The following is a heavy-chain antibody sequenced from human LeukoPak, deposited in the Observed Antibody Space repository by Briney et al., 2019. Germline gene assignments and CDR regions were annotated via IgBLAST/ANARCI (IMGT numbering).Heavy chain of an antibody. V-gene: IGHV3-21*01. J-gene: IGHJ6*02. Sequence: GGSLRPSCAASGFTFSSYSMNWVPQAPGKGLEWVSSISSSSSYIYYADSVKGRFTISRDNDKNSLYLQMNSLRAEDTAVYYCAQPTIDYLWFGELYGMDVWGQGTTVTISS. CDR1: GFTFSSYS. CDR3: AQPTIDYLWFGELYGMDV. CDR2: ISSSSSYI. D-gene: IGHD3-10*01.